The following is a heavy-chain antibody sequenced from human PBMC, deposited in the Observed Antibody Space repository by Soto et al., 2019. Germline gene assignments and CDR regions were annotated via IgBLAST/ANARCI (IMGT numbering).Heavy chain of an antibody. CDR2: IYYSGST. CDR3: ARHVAYYDSSRNWFDP. CDR1: GGSISSYY. V-gene: IGHV4-59*08. Sequence: QVQLQESGPGLVKPSETLSLTCTVSGGSISSYYWSWIRQPPGKGLEWIGYIYYSGSTNYHPSLTSRITISVDTSKNQFSLKLSSVTAADPAVYYCARHVAYYDSSRNWFDPWGQGTLVTVSS. J-gene: IGHJ5*02. D-gene: IGHD3-22*01.